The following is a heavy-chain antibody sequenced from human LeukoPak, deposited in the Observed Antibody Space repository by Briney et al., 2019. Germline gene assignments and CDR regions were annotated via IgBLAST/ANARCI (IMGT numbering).Heavy chain of an antibody. V-gene: IGHV3-23*01. CDR1: GFTFSSCA. CDR2: IIDSGNSI. D-gene: IGHD1-26*01. CDR3: AKDPIFSGSYGVFDY. J-gene: IGHJ4*02. Sequence: GGSLRLTCAASGFTFSSCAMSWVRQAPGKGLEWVSTIIDSGNSIYYADSAEGRFTISRDNSKNTLYLQMNSLRAGDTAVYYCAKDPIFSGSYGVFDYWGLGTLVTVSS.